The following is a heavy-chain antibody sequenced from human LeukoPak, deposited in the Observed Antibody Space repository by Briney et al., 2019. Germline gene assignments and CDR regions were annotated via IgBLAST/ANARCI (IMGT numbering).Heavy chain of an antibody. CDR3: AKAPSIAVRNWFDP. CDR2: ISSSGSTI. J-gene: IGHJ5*02. V-gene: IGHV3-11*01. CDR1: GFTFSDYY. D-gene: IGHD6-19*01. Sequence: GGSLRLSCAASGFTFSDYYMSWIRQAPGKGLEWVSYISSSGSTIYYADSVKGRFTISRDNAKNSLYLQMNSLRAEDTAVYYCAKAPSIAVRNWFDPWGQGTLVTVSS.